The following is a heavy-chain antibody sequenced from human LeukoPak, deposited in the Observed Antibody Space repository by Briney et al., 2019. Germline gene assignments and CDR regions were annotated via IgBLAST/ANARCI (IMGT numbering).Heavy chain of an antibody. D-gene: IGHD3-22*01. CDR2: ISSSGSTI. V-gene: IGHV3-48*04. Sequence: GGSLRLSCAASGFTFSSYSMNWVRQAPGKGLEWVSYISSSGSTIYYADSLKGRFTISRDNAKNSLYLQMNSLRAEDTAVYYCARAHYYDTSGLDFWGQGTLVTVSS. CDR3: ARAHYYDTSGLDF. CDR1: GFTFSSYS. J-gene: IGHJ4*02.